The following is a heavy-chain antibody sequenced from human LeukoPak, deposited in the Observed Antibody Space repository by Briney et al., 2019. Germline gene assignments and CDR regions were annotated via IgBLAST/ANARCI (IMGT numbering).Heavy chain of an antibody. CDR2: ITNGGSTI. CDR1: GFTFSDYN. CDR3: ARSIGLTGGGVDV. V-gene: IGHV3-11*01. D-gene: IGHD3-9*01. Sequence: AGGSLRLSCAASGFTFSDYNMTWVRQAPGKGLEWVSYITNGGSTIHHADSVKGRFTISRDNAKKTLYLQMNSLRAEDTAVYYCARSIGLTGGGVDVWGQGTTVTLSS. J-gene: IGHJ6*02.